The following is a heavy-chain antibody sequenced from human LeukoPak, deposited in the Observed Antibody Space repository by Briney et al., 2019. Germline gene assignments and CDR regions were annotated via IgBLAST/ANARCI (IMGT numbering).Heavy chain of an antibody. Sequence: GGALPVSCAASGFSFSSYAMNWVGQAPGKGLEWVAGISGSGGETYYGNSVKGRFTISRDNSKNTLYVQLKSLRAEDTAVYYCAKRVRDGYNSPIDYWGQGTLVTVSS. CDR2: ISGSGGET. J-gene: IGHJ4*02. V-gene: IGHV3-23*01. CDR3: AKRVRDGYNSPIDY. D-gene: IGHD5-24*01. CDR1: GFSFSSYA.